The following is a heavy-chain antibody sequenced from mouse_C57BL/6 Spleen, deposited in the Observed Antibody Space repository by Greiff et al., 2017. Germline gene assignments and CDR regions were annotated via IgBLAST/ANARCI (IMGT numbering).Heavy chain of an antibody. Sequence: EVKLVESGGGLVQPGGSLSLSCAASGFTFTAYYISWVRQPPGKALEWLGFIRNKANGYTTEYSASVKGRFTISRDNSQSILYLPKNAVRDEDSATYDGARSEYDGWYFEVWGTGTTVTVSS. J-gene: IGHJ1*03. CDR3: ARSEYDGWYFEV. CDR2: IRNKANGYTT. CDR1: GFTFTAYY. D-gene: IGHD2-4*01. V-gene: IGHV7-3*01.